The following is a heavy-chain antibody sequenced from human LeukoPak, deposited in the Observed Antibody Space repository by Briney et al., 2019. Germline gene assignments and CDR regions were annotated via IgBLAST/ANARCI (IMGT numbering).Heavy chain of an antibody. CDR2: ISSSDYI. V-gene: IGHV3-21*01. Sequence: NPGGSLRLSCAASGFTFSSYSMNWVRQAPGKGLEWVSSISSSDYIYYADSVKGRFTISRDNAKNSLYLQMNSLRAEDTAVYYCAISEGRSGYYLEVDYWGQGTLVTVSS. J-gene: IGHJ4*02. CDR1: GFTFSSYS. D-gene: IGHD3-22*01. CDR3: AISEGRSGYYLEVDY.